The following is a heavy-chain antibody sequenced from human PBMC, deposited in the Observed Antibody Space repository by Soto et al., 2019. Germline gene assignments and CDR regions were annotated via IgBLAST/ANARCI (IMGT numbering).Heavy chain of an antibody. J-gene: IGHJ4*02. CDR1: GFTFSSYA. Sequence: GGSLRLSCAASGFTFSSYAMSWVRQAPGKGLEWVSAISGGGGSTYYADSVKGRFTISRDNSRNKLYLQMRRLKAEDTAIYYSAKRGLGPGERYQLSHCPFDYWGQGTLVTVSS. CDR3: AKRGLGPGERYQLSHCPFDY. CDR2: ISGGGGST. V-gene: IGHV3-23*01. D-gene: IGHD2-2*01.